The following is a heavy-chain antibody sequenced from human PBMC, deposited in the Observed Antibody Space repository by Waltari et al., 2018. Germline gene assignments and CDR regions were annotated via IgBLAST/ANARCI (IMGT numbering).Heavy chain of an antibody. CDR2: ISISRSYI. CDR1: GFTFSSYS. J-gene: IGHJ4*02. CDR3: ASPFGVVIIP. Sequence: EVQLVESGGGLVKPGGSLRLSCAASGFTFSSYSMNWVRQAPGKGLGWVSSISISRSYIYYADSVKGRFTIARDNAKNSLYLQMNSLRAEETAVYYCASPFGVVIIPWGQGTLVTVSS. D-gene: IGHD3-3*01. V-gene: IGHV3-21*01.